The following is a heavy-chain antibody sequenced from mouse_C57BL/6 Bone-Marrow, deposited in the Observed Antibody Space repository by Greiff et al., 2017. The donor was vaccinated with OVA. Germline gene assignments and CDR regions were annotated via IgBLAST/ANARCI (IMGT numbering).Heavy chain of an antibody. CDR3: AFRGYFDY. J-gene: IGHJ2*01. CDR2: IDPEDGET. CDR1: GFNIKDYY. V-gene: IGHV14-2*01. Sequence: VQLQQSGAELVKPGASVKLSCTASGFNIKDYYMHWVKQRTEQGLEWIGRIDPEDGETKYASKFQGKATITADTSSNTAYLQLSSLTSEDTAVYYCAFRGYFDYWGQGTTLTVSS.